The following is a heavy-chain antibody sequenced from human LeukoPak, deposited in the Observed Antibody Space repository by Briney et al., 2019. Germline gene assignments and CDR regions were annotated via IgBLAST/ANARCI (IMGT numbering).Heavy chain of an antibody. D-gene: IGHD3-10*01. CDR3: TTLSPMVRVP. CDR1: GFTFSTYW. Sequence: GGSLRLSCAASGFTFSTYWMNWFRQTPGKGLEWVGRIKSKTDGGTTDYAAPVKGRFTISRDDSKNTLYLQMNSLKTEDTAVYYCTTLSPMVRVPWGQGTLVTVSS. V-gene: IGHV3-15*01. J-gene: IGHJ5*02. CDR2: IKSKTDGGTT.